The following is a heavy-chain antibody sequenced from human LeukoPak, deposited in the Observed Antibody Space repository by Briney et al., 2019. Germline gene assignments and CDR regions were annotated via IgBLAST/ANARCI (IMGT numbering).Heavy chain of an antibody. Sequence: ASVKVSCRASGYTFINHGITWVRQAPGQGLEWMGWISAYNGNADYAQSFQGRVTMTTDTSTGTAYMELRSLRSDDTGVYYCARTPKRFGELYQSADYWGQGSLVTVSS. V-gene: IGHV1-18*01. CDR2: ISAYNGNA. D-gene: IGHD3-10*01. CDR1: GYTFINHG. CDR3: ARTPKRFGELYQSADY. J-gene: IGHJ4*02.